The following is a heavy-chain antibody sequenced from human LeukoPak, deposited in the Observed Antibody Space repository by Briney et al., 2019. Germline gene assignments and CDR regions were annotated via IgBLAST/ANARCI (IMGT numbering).Heavy chain of an antibody. CDR1: GYIFTSYY. V-gene: IGHV1-46*01. Sequence: ASVTVSCKASGYIFTSYYMHWVRQAPGQGLEWMGIINPSGGSTSYAQKFQGRVTMTRDTSTSAVYMELSSLRSEDTAVYYCARGGYDSSGYYWFAAFDIWGQGTMVTVSS. CDR2: INPSGGST. J-gene: IGHJ3*02. D-gene: IGHD3-22*01. CDR3: ARGGYDSSGYYWFAAFDI.